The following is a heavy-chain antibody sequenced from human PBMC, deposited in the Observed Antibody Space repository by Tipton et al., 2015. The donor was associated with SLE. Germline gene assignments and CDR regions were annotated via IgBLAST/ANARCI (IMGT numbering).Heavy chain of an antibody. CDR3: ARGLEFTGDFDY. Sequence: QVQLVQSGAEVKKPGASVKVSCKASGYTFTSYDINWVRQATGQGLEWMGWMKPNSGNTGYAQEFQGRVTMTRDTSTGTAYMELSSLRSEDTAVYYCARGLEFTGDFDYWGQGTLVTVSS. CDR2: MKPNSGNT. J-gene: IGHJ4*02. D-gene: IGHD1-1*01. CDR1: GYTFTSYD. V-gene: IGHV1-8*01.